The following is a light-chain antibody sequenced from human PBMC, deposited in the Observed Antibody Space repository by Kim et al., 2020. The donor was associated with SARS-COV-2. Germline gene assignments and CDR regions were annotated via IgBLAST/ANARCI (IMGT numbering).Light chain of an antibody. CDR2: DAS. J-gene: IGKJ5*01. CDR3: QHYDNLPLP. CDR1: QDISNY. Sequence: DIQMTQSPSSLSASVGDRVTNTCQASQDISNYLNWYQQKPGKAPKLLIYDASNLETGVPSRFSGSGSGTDFTFTISSLQPEDIATYYCQHYDNLPLPFGQGTRLE. V-gene: IGKV1-33*01.